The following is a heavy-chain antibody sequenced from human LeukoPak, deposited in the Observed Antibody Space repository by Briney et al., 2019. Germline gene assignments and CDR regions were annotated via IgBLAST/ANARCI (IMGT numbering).Heavy chain of an antibody. V-gene: IGHV3-30-3*01. CDR3: ARDSLSTVSYYFDY. Sequence: GGSLRLSCAASGFTFTSYSMSWVRQAPGKGLEWVAVISYDGSNKYYADSVKGRFTISRDNSKNTLYLQMNSLRAEDTAVYYCARDSLSTVSYYFDYWGQGTLVTVSS. J-gene: IGHJ4*02. CDR1: GFTFTSYS. CDR2: ISYDGSNK.